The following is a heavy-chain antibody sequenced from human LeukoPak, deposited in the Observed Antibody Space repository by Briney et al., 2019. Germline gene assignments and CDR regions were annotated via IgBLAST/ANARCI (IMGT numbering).Heavy chain of an antibody. CDR2: ISWNSGSI. J-gene: IGHJ4*02. V-gene: IGHV3-9*01. CDR3: AKDHGSYYGVFDY. D-gene: IGHD1-26*01. Sequence: GRSLRLSCAASGFTFDDYAMHWVRQAPGKGLEWVSGISWNSGSIGYADSVKGRFTISRDNAKNSLYLQMNSLRAEDTALYYYAKDHGSYYGVFDYWGQGTLVTVSS. CDR1: GFTFDDYA.